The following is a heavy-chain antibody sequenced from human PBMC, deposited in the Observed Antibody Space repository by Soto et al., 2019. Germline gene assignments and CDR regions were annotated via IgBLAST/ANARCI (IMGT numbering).Heavy chain of an antibody. Sequence: QVQLVQSGAEVKKPGASVKVSCKASGYTFTSYYMHWVRQAPGQGLEWMGIINPSGGSTSYAQKFQGRVTMTRDTSTSTVYMELSSLRSEDTAVYYCARWSLYSYGPGPNQPALNCGQGTLVTVSS. J-gene: IGHJ4*02. D-gene: IGHD5-18*01. CDR1: GYTFTSYY. V-gene: IGHV1-46*01. CDR3: ARWSLYSYGPGPNQPALN. CDR2: INPSGGST.